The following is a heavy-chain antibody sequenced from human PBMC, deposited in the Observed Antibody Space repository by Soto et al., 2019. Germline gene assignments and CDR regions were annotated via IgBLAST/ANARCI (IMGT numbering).Heavy chain of an antibody. CDR3: ARDQYGNSNFGY. D-gene: IGHD4-17*01. CDR1: GFTFSSYG. CDR2: IWYDGSNK. V-gene: IGHV3-33*01. J-gene: IGHJ4*02. Sequence: GGSLRLSCAASGFTFSSYGMHWVRQAPGKGLEWVAVIWYDGSNKYYADSVKGRFTISRDNSKNTPYLQMNSLRAEDTAVYYCARDQYGNSNFGYWGQGTLVTVS.